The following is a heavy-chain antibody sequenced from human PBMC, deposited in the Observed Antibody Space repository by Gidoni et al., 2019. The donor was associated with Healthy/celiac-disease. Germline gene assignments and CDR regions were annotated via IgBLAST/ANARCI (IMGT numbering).Heavy chain of an antibody. CDR3: AREISSSWTYFDY. Sequence: QVQLVESGGGVVQPGRSLRLSCDASAFTCSSYAMHWVRQAPGKGLEWVAGISDDGINKYYADSVKGRFTISRDNSKNTLYLQMNSLRAEDTAVYYCAREISSSWTYFDYWGQGTLVTVSS. CDR2: ISDDGINK. D-gene: IGHD6-13*01. V-gene: IGHV3-30*04. J-gene: IGHJ4*02. CDR1: AFTCSSYA.